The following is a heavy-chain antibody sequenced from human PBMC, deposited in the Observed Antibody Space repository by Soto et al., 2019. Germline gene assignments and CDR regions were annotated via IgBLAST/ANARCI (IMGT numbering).Heavy chain of an antibody. V-gene: IGHV4-39*01. D-gene: IGHD3-10*01. J-gene: IGHJ2*01. CDR2: IYDSGST. CDR3: ARLGSGGAVSDYWYFDL. CDR1: GSSISSSSYY. Sequence: SETLSLTCTVPGSSISSSSYYWGWIRQPTGKGLEGIGGIYDSGSTYYCPSHKSRVAISVDTSKHQFSLKLRCVTAADTAVYFCARLGSGGAVSDYWYFDLWGRGTLVTGFS.